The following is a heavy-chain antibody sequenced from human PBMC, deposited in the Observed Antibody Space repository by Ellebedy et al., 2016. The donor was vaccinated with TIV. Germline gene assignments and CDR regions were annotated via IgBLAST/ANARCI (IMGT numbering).Heavy chain of an antibody. CDR3: ASRRYDYGQNYFDF. CDR1: GASISSYY. V-gene: IGHV4-38-2*02. D-gene: IGHD4/OR15-4a*01. Sequence: SETLSLTXTVSGASISSYYWNWIRQPPGKGLEWIGSIYHSGNTYYNPSLKSRVTISVDTSKSQFSLKLSSVTAADTAVYYCASRRYDYGQNYFDFWGQGTLVTVSS. CDR2: IYHSGNT. J-gene: IGHJ4*02.